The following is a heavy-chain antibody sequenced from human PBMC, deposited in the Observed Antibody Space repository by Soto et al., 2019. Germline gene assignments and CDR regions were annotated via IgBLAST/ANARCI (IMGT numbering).Heavy chain of an antibody. V-gene: IGHV4-39*01. Sequence: QLQLQESGPGLVKPSETLSLTCTVSGGSISSSSYYWGWIRQPPGKGLEWIGSSYYSGSTYYNPSLKSRVTISVDTSKNPFSVKLSSVTAADTAVYYCASDSGYDTPFDYWGQGTLVTVSS. D-gene: IGHD5-12*01. CDR3: ASDSGYDTPFDY. CDR2: SYYSGST. J-gene: IGHJ4*02. CDR1: GGSISSSSYY.